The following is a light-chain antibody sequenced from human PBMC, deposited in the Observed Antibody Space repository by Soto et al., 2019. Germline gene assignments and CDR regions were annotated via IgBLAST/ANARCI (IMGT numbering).Light chain of an antibody. V-gene: IGLV2-23*01. CDR2: EGT. CDR3: CSYASGATPVL. J-gene: IGLJ2*01. Sequence: QSALTQPASVSGSPGQSITISCTGTSSDVGGYNLVSWFQQYPGKAPKLMIYEGTKRPSGVSNRFSGSKSGNTASLTISGLQAEDEAYYYCCSYASGATPVLFGGGTKLTVL. CDR1: SSDVGGYNL.